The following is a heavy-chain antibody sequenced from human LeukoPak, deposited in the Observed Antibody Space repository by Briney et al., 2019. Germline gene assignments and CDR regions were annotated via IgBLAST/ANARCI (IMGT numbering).Heavy chain of an antibody. CDR2: IYYSGST. D-gene: IGHD6-19*01. J-gene: IGHJ5*02. CDR3: ARRSAVAGTSWFDP. V-gene: IGHV4-59*08. Sequence: ETLSLTCTVSGGSISSYYWSWIRQPPGKGLEWIGYIYYSGSTNYNPSLKSRVTISVDTSKNQFSLKLSSVTAADTAVYYCARRSAVAGTSWFDPWGQGTLVTVSS. CDR1: GGSISSYY.